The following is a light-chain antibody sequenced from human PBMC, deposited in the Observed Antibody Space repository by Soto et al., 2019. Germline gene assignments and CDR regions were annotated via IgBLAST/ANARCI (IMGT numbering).Light chain of an antibody. CDR1: QSVISNY. Sequence: EIVLTQSPGTLSLSPGERATLSCRASQSVISNYLAWYQQKPGQAPRLLIYGASSRATGIPDRFSGSGSGTDFTLTINRLEPEDFATYYCQQPNSFGPGTRVDIK. CDR2: GAS. V-gene: IGKV3-20*01. CDR3: QQPNS. J-gene: IGKJ3*01.